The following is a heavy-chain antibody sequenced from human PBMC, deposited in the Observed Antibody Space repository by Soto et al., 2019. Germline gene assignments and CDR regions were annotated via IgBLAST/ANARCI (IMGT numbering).Heavy chain of an antibody. Sequence: GGSLRLSCAASGFTFSSYWMHWVRQAPGKGLVWVSRINSDGSSTSYADSVKGRFTISRDNAKNTLYLQMNSLRAEDTAVYYCARVNSGYDFDYYYYMDVWGKGTTVTVSS. CDR2: INSDGSST. CDR3: ARVNSGYDFDYYYYMDV. CDR1: GFTFSSYW. J-gene: IGHJ6*03. D-gene: IGHD5-12*01. V-gene: IGHV3-74*01.